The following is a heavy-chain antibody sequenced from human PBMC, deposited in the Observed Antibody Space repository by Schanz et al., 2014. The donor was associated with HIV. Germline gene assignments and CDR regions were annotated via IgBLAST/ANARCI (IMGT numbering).Heavy chain of an antibody. CDR1: GGTFSIYA. V-gene: IGHV1-69*01. Sequence: QVQLVQSGAEVKKPGSSVKVSCKASGGTFSIYAISWVRQAPGQGLEWMGGIIHIFGTTNYAPKFQGRVTINVDESTSTAYMELSSLRSDDTAVYYCASGSFEFGDLLDDYYYDAMDVWGQGTTVTVS. J-gene: IGHJ6*02. CDR3: ASGSFEFGDLLDDYYYDAMDV. CDR2: IIHIFGTT. D-gene: IGHD3-10*01.